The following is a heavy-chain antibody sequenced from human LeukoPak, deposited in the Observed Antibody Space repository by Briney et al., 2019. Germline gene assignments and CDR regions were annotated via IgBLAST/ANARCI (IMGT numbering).Heavy chain of an antibody. Sequence: GASVKVSCKASGYTFTSYDINWVRQATGQGLEWMGWMNPNSGNTGYAQKFQGRVTITRNTSISTAYMELSSLRSEDTAVYYCARVFPLGRRGLRQGPYNWFDPWGQGTLVTVSS. CDR1: GYTFTSYD. D-gene: IGHD3-10*01. V-gene: IGHV1-8*03. CDR3: ARVFPLGRRGLRQGPYNWFDP. CDR2: MNPNSGNT. J-gene: IGHJ5*02.